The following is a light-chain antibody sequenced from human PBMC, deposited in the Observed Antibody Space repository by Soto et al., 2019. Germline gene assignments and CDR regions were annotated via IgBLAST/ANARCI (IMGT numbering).Light chain of an antibody. V-gene: IGKV3-20*01. CDR3: QRYGNSPPWT. CDR2: GAS. J-gene: IGKJ2*02. Sequence: EIVLTQSPGTLSLSPGERATLSCRASQSVDNNYLAWYQQKPGQAPRLLIFGASYRASGIPSRFSGSGSGTDFTLSISRLEPEDFAVYHCQRYGNSPPWTFGQGTKLEIK. CDR1: QSVDNNY.